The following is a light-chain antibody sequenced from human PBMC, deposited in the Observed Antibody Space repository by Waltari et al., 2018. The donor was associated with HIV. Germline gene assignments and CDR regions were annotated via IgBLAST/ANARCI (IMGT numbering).Light chain of an antibody. V-gene: IGLV2-14*01. J-gene: IGLJ3*02. CDR2: EVS. CDR3: SLYMGGGIWV. Sequence: QSALTQPASVSGSPGQSITISCTGTSSDVGGYNYVSWYQQHPGKAPKLMIYEVSNRPSGVSNRFSGSILGNKAALTITGAQVDDESVYYCSLYMGGGIWVFGGGTKLTVL. CDR1: SSDVGGYNY.